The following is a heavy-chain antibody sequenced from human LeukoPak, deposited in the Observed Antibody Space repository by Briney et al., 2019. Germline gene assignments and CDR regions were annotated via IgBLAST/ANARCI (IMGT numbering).Heavy chain of an antibody. V-gene: IGHV1-18*01. Sequence: ASVKVSCKASGYTFTSYGISWVRQAPGQGLEWMGWISAYNGYTNYAQKLQGRVTITTDTSTSTAYMELRGLRSEDTAVYYCARDNSVRDEAWWFNPWGQGTLVSVSS. D-gene: IGHD5-24*01. CDR3: ARDNSVRDEAWWFNP. J-gene: IGHJ5*02. CDR1: GYTFTSYG. CDR2: ISAYNGYT.